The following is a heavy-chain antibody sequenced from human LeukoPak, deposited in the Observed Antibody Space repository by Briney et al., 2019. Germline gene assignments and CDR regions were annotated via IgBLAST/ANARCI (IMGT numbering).Heavy chain of an antibody. V-gene: IGHV3-15*01. CDR1: GFTFSSYG. Sequence: GGSLRLSCAASGFTFSSYGMHWVRQAPGKGLEWVGRIKSKTDGGTTDYAAPVKGRFTISRDDSKNTLYLQMNSLKTEDTAVYYCTTDQYQLPNAIWFDPWGQGTLVTVSS. CDR2: IKSKTDGGTT. J-gene: IGHJ5*02. D-gene: IGHD2-2*01. CDR3: TTDQYQLPNAIWFDP.